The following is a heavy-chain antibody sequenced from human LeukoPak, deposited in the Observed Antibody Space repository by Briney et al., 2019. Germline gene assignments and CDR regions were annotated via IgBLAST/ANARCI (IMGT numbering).Heavy chain of an antibody. CDR2: IIPIFGTT. V-gene: IGHV1-69*06. J-gene: IGHJ4*02. D-gene: IGHD3-16*01. Sequence: SVTVSFKASGGTFNSYAISWVGQAPGQGLEWMGGIIPIFGTTNYARKFRGRVTLTADKSTRTDYMELRSLRSEETAVYYCARDNDSRDPPHFDYWGQGTLVTVSS. CDR3: ARDNDSRDPPHFDY. CDR1: GGTFNSYA.